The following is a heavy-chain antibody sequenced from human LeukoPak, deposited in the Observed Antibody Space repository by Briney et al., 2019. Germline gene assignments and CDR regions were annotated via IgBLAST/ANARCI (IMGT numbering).Heavy chain of an antibody. CDR3: ARADRDGNKRFLD. V-gene: IGHV3-21*01. CDR1: GFTFSDYS. D-gene: IGHD5-24*01. J-gene: IGHJ4*02. Sequence: GGSLRLSCAASGFTFSDYSMNWVRQAPGKGLEWVSSISHSSSYMYYADSVKGRFTISRDNGKNLVSLQMNSLRDEDTAVYYCARADRDGNKRFLDWGQGTLVTVSS. CDR2: ISHSSSYM.